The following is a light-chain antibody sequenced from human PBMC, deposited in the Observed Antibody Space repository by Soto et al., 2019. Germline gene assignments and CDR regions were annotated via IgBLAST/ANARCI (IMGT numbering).Light chain of an antibody. CDR3: QSYDSSLIGSGVV. Sequence: QSVLTQPPSVSGAPGQRVTISCTGSSSNIGAGYDVHWYQQLPGTAPKLLIYANNNRPSGVPDRFSGSKSGTSASLAIPGLQAEDEADYYCQSYDSSLIGSGVVFGGGTKLTVL. J-gene: IGLJ2*01. CDR1: SSNIGAGYD. CDR2: ANN. V-gene: IGLV1-40*01.